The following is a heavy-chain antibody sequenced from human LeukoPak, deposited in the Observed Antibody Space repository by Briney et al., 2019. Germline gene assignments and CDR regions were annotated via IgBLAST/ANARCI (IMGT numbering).Heavy chain of an antibody. J-gene: IGHJ5*02. CDR2: ISGTSSYI. Sequence: PGGSLRLSCAASGFTFSTYSMNWVRQAPGKGLEWVSSISGTSSYIYYADSVKGRFTISRDNSKNTLYLQMNSLRAEDTAVYYCARDSSLTYYDFWSGLDPWGQGTLVTVSS. CDR1: GFTFSTYS. V-gene: IGHV3-21*01. CDR3: ARDSSLTYYDFWSGLDP. D-gene: IGHD3-3*01.